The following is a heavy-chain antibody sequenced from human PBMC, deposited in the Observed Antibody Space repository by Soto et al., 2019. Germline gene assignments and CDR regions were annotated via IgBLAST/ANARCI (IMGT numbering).Heavy chain of an antibody. CDR2: ISSSSSYI. D-gene: IGHD5-18*01. V-gene: IGHV3-21*01. Sequence: GGSLRLSCAASGFTFSSYSMNWVRQAPGKGLEWVSSISSSSSYIYYADSVKGRFTISRDNAKNSLYLQMNSLRAEDTAVYYCARGEVGYSYANNYYYYGMDVWGQGTTVTVSS. CDR3: ARGEVGYSYANNYYYYGMDV. CDR1: GFTFSSYS. J-gene: IGHJ6*02.